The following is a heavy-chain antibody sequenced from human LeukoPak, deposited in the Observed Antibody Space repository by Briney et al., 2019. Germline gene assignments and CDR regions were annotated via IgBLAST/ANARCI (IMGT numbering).Heavy chain of an antibody. V-gene: IGHV7-4-1*02. CDR2: INTNTGNP. Sequence: ASVKASCKASGYTFTSYAMNWVRQAPGQGLEWMGWINTNTGNPTYAQGFTGRFVFSLDTSVSTAYLQISSLKAEDTAVYYCARELPSELRRPHFDYWGQGTLVTVSS. J-gene: IGHJ4*02. CDR3: ARELPSELRRPHFDY. CDR1: GYTFTSYA. D-gene: IGHD1-26*01.